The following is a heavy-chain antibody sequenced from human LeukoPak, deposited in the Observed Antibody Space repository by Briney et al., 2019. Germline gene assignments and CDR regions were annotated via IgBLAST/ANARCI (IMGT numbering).Heavy chain of an antibody. CDR1: GYSISSGYY. J-gene: IGHJ4*02. CDR3: AREVYKYGSGSYSH. Sequence: SETLSLTCTVSGYSISSGYYWGWIRQPPGKGLEWIGSIYHSGSTYYNPSLKSRVTISVDTSKNQFSLKLSSVTAADTAVYYCAREVYKYGSGSYSHWGQGTLVTVSS. V-gene: IGHV4-38-2*02. D-gene: IGHD3-10*01. CDR2: IYHSGST.